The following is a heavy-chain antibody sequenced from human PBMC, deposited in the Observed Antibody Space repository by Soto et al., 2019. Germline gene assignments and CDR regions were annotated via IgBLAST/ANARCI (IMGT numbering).Heavy chain of an antibody. CDR2: IYYSGCT. D-gene: IGHD3-3*01. Sequence: QVQLQESGPGLVKPSQTLSLTCTVSGGSISSGDNYWSWIRQHPGKGLEWIGYIYYSGCTYYNPSLKSRVTISVDTSKNQFSLKLSSVTAAYTAVYYCARWWSGSRQGFDPWGQGTLVTVSS. J-gene: IGHJ5*02. CDR3: ARWWSGSRQGFDP. V-gene: IGHV4-31*03. CDR1: GGSISSGDNY.